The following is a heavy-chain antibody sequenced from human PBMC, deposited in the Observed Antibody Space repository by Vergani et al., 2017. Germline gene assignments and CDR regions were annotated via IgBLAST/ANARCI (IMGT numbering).Heavy chain of an antibody. CDR2: ISYDGSNK. CDR3: AQMQQWLVRGGAFDI. J-gene: IGHJ3*02. CDR1: GFTFSSYG. V-gene: IGHV3-30*03. D-gene: IGHD6-19*01. Sequence: QVQLVESGGGVVQPGRSLRLSCAASGFTFSSYGMHWVRQAPGKGLEWVAVISYDGSNKYYADSVKGRFTISRDNSKNTLYLQMNSLRAEDTAVYYCAQMQQWLVRGGAFDIWGQGTMVTVSS.